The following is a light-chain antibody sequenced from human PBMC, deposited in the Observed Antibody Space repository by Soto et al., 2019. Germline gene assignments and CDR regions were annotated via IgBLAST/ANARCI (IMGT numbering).Light chain of an antibody. V-gene: IGLV2-11*01. CDR3: CSYAGSYTFFV. Sequence: QSALTQPRSVSGSPGQSVTISCTGTSSDFGGYNYVSWYQQHPGKAHKLMIYDVSKRPSGVPDRFSGSKSGNTASLTISGLQAEDEADYYCCSYAGSYTFFVFGTGTKVTVL. J-gene: IGLJ1*01. CDR1: SSDFGGYNY. CDR2: DVS.